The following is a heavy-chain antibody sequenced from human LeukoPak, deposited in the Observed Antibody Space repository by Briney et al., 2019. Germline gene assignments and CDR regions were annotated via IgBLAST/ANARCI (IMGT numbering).Heavy chain of an antibody. V-gene: IGHV4-38-2*01. CDR2: IYHSGST. CDR1: GYSISSGYY. J-gene: IGHJ4*02. D-gene: IGHD2-2*01. Sequence: PSETLSLTCAVSGYSISSGYYWGWIRQPPGKGLEWIGSIYHSGSTYCNPSLKSRVTISVDTSKNQFSLKLSSVTAADTAVYYCARPVVGCSSTSCSWSYWGQGTLVTVSS. CDR3: ARPVVGCSSTSCSWSY.